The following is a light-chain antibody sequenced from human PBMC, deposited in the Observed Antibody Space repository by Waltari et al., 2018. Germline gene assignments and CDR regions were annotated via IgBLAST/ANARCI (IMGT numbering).Light chain of an antibody. V-gene: IGKV1-33*01. J-gene: IGKJ4*01. CDR2: DAS. CDR3: QQYDTLPPS. Sequence: IQLTQSTSSLSASVRDRVTITCQASQDINNYFNWYQQKPGRAPNPLIYDASNLETGVTSRFSGSGSGTHFTLTISSLQTEDSATYYCQQYDTLPPSFGGGTKVEI. CDR1: QDINNY.